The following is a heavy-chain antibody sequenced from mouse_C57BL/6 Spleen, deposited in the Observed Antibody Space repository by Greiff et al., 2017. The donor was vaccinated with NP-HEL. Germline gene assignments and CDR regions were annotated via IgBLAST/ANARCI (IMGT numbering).Heavy chain of an antibody. V-gene: IGHV5-17*01. CDR2: ISSGSSTI. Sequence: DVKLVESGGGLVKPGGSLKLSCAASGFTFSDYGMHWVRQAPEKGLEWVAYISSGSSTIYYADTVKGRFTISRDNAKNTLFLQMTSLRSEDTAMYYCARRWSTGYFDVWGTGTTVTVSS. CDR3: ARRWSTGYFDV. D-gene: IGHD1-1*02. CDR1: GFTFSDYG. J-gene: IGHJ1*03.